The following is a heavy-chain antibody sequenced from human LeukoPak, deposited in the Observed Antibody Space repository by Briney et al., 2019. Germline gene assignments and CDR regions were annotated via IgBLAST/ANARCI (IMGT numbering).Heavy chain of an antibody. J-gene: IGHJ6*02. CDR2: VTRSGDYI. D-gene: IGHD6-19*01. V-gene: IGHV3-21*01. Sequence: GGSLRLSCAASGFTFSTCSMSWVRQAPGKGLEWVSSVTRSGDYIYYADSVQGRLTVSRDNAENSLYLQMNGLRVEDTAVYYCARDASAWSRDVWGQGTTVAVSS. CDR3: ARDASAWSRDV. CDR1: GFTFSTCS.